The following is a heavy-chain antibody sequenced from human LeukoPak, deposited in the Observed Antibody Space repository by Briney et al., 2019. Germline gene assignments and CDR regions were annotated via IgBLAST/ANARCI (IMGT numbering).Heavy chain of an antibody. D-gene: IGHD4-23*01. J-gene: IGHJ4*02. CDR2: ISSSGSSI. V-gene: IGHV3-11*01. CDR1: GFTFSDYY. CDR3: AISSVVTEGTFDY. Sequence: PGGSLRLSCAASGFTFSDYYMNWIRQAPGKGLEWVPYISSSGSSIYYADSVKGRFTISRDNAKNSLYLQMNSLRAEDTAVYYCAISSVVTEGTFDYWGQGTLVTVSS.